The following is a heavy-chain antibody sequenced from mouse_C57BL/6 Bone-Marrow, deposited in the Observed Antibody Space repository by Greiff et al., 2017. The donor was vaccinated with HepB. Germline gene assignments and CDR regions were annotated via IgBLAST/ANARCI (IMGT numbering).Heavy chain of an antibody. Sequence: VHVKQSGAELVRPGSSVKMSCKTSGYTFTSYGINWVKQRPGQGLEWIGYIYIGNGYTEYNEKFKGKATLTSDTSSSTAYMQLSSLTSEDSAIYFCARGDGSSPAWFAYWGQGTLVTVSA. V-gene: IGHV1-58*01. D-gene: IGHD1-1*01. CDR2: IYIGNGYT. CDR1: GYTFTSYG. CDR3: ARGDGSSPAWFAY. J-gene: IGHJ3*01.